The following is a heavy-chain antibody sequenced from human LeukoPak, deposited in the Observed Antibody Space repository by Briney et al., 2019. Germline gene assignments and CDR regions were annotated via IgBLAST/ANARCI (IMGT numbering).Heavy chain of an antibody. CDR3: ARRGDSSSWARWYFDY. CDR1: GGSISSYY. Sequence: PSETLSLTCTVSGGSISSYYWSWIRQPPGKGLEWIGYIYYSGSTNYNPSLKSRVTISVDTSKNQFSLKLSSVTAADTAVYYCARRGDSSSWARWYFDYWGQGTLVTVSS. CDR2: IYYSGST. J-gene: IGHJ4*02. V-gene: IGHV4-59*08. D-gene: IGHD6-13*01.